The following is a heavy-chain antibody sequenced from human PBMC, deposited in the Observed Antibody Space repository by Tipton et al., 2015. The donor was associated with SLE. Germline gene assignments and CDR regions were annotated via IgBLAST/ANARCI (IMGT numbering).Heavy chain of an antibody. Sequence: LRLSCAASGFTFSSYSMNWVRQAPGKGLEWIGSIYYSGSTYYNPSLKSRVTISVDTSKNQFSLKLSSVTAADTAVYYCARPCGSYRYDAFDIWGQGTMVTVSS. J-gene: IGHJ3*02. CDR1: GFTFSSYSMN. CDR2: IYYSGST. CDR3: ARPCGSYRYDAFDI. D-gene: IGHD1-26*01. V-gene: IGHV4-39*01.